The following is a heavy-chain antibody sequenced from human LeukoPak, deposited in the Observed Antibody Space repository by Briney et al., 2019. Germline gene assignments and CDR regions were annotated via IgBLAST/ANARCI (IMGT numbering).Heavy chain of an antibody. D-gene: IGHD3-10*01. J-gene: IGHJ4*02. V-gene: IGHV1-2*02. CDR2: INPNSGDT. CDR3: ARVPDPGTSFDY. CDR1: GYTFTGYY. Sequence: ASVKVSCKASGYTFTGYYMHWVRQPPGQGLEWMGWINPNSGDTKYAQKFQGRVTMTRDTSISTAYMELSRLRSDDTAVYYCARVPDPGTSFDYWGQGTLVTVSS.